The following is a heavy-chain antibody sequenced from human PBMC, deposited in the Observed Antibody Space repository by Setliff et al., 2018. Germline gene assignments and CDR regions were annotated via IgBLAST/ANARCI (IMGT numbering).Heavy chain of an antibody. CDR1: GFTFSRYW. Sequence: GGSLRLSCVVSGFTFSRYWMTWVRQAPGKGLEWVANIKEDGSEKYYVDSVRGRFTMSRDNAKNSLFLQMNSLRAEDTAVYSCAKNGFGVVALGVNNWFDPWGQGTLVTVSS. J-gene: IGHJ5*02. V-gene: IGHV3-7*03. CDR2: IKEDGSEK. CDR3: AKNGFGVVALGVNNWFDP. D-gene: IGHD3-10*01.